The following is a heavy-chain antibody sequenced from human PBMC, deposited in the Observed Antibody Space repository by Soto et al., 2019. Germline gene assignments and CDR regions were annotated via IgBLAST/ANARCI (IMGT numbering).Heavy chain of an antibody. V-gene: IGHV3-23*01. Sequence: EVQLLESGGGLVQPGGSLRLSCAASGFTFGNYAMIWVRQAPGKGLEWVSTISGGGDGTYYADSVRGRFTISRENSRNTVSLQMNSLRVEETAVYYCAKKGLGSLATFCSTGDCHYAFDIWGQGTMVTVSS. D-gene: IGHD2-21*02. J-gene: IGHJ3*02. CDR3: AKKGLGSLATFCSTGDCHYAFDI. CDR2: ISGGGDGT. CDR1: GFTFGNYA.